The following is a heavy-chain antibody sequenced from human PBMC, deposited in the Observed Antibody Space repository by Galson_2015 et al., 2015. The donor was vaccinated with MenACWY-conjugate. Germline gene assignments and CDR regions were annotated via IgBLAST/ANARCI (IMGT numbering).Heavy chain of an antibody. CDR3: ARWVAVKMIEY. Sequence: ETLSLTCSVSGASISTDYWSWIRQPAGKGLEWIGYIHYSGSTKYNPSLKTRITMSLDTSENQFSLKLSSVTAADTAVYYCARWVAVKMIEYCGQGTLVTVSS. V-gene: IGHV4-59*01. CDR1: GASISTDY. J-gene: IGHJ4*02. CDR2: IHYSGST. D-gene: IGHD6-19*01.